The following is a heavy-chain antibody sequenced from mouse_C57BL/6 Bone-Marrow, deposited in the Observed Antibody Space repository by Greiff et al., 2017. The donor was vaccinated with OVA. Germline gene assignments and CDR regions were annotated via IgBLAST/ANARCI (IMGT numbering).Heavy chain of an antibody. V-gene: IGHV1-81*01. D-gene: IGHD1-1*01. Sequence: VQRVESGAELARPGASVKLSCKASGYTFTSYGISWVKQRTGQGLEWIGEIYPRSGNTYYNEKFQGKATLTADKSSSTAYMELRSLTSEDSAVYFCARRKFITTVVAFPYWYFDVWGTGTTVTVSS. CDR2: IYPRSGNT. CDR1: GYTFTSYG. CDR3: ARRKFITTVVAFPYWYFDV. J-gene: IGHJ1*03.